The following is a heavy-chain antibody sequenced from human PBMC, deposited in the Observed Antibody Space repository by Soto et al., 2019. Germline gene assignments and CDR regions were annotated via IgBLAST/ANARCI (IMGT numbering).Heavy chain of an antibody. Sequence: GESLKISCKGSGYSFTSYWIGWVRQMPGKGLEWMGIVYPGDCDTRYRPSVQGQVTISADKSICTAYLQWSSPKCWYTNMYHCKASLDSSTSHCRENFDNGGQETLVATSS. D-gene: IGHD2-2*01. CDR2: VYPGDCDT. CDR1: GYSFTSYW. V-gene: IGHV5-51*01. CDR3: KASLDSSTSHCRENFDN. J-gene: IGHJ4*02.